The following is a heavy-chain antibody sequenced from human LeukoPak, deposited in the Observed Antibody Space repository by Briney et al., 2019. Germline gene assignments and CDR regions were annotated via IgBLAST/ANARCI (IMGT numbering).Heavy chain of an antibody. V-gene: IGHV4-34*01. CDR3: ARAGYDFGNYFFDH. J-gene: IGHJ4*02. D-gene: IGHD4-23*01. CDR1: GGSFNGYY. Sequence: SETLSLTCAVYGGSFNGYYWGWIRQPPGKGLEWIGEVNHSGSTTHNPSLESRVTISLDTSKNQFSLRLSSVTAADTAVYYCARAGYDFGNYFFDHWGQGTLVTVSS. CDR2: VNHSGST.